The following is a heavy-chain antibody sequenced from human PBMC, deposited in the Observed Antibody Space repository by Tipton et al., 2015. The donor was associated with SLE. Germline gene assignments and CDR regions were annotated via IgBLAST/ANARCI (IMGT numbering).Heavy chain of an antibody. CDR1: GGSINSNY. D-gene: IGHD6-19*01. J-gene: IGHJ4*02. CDR3: ASRVAVTGQGDY. V-gene: IGHV4-59*08. CDR2: ISDGGGT. Sequence: TLSLTCSVSGGSINSNYWIWIRQPPGKGLEWIGYISDGGGTNHNPSLKSRVTISVDTSRNQFSLNLRSVTSADTAVYYCASRVAVTGQGDYWGQGTLVTVSS.